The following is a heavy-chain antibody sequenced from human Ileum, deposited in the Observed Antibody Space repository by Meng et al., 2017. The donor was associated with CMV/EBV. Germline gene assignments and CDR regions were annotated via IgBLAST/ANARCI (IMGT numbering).Heavy chain of an antibody. D-gene: IGHD2-21*01. CDR3: TTVYPDAILVVYGMDV. J-gene: IGHJ6*02. CDR1: GFTFSNAW. CDR2: IKSKTDGGTT. V-gene: IGHV3-15*01. Sequence: GESLKISCAASGFTFSNAWMSWVRQAPGKGLEWVGRIKSKTDGGTTDYAAPVKGRFTISRDDSKNTLYLQMNSLKTEDTAVYYCTTVYPDAILVVYGMDVWGQGTTVTVSS.